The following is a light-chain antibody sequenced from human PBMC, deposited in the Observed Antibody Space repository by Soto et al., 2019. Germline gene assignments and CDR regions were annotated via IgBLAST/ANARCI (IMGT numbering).Light chain of an antibody. CDR3: QQSYTTPRT. J-gene: IGKJ5*01. CDR1: QTISSH. CDR2: AAS. V-gene: IGKV1-39*01. Sequence: DIQLTQFPSSLSASVGDRVIITCRASQTISSHLNWYQQKPGKAPNLLVYAASSLQSGVPSRFTGSGSGTDFTLTISSLQPEDFATYFCQQSYTTPRTFGQGTRLEIK.